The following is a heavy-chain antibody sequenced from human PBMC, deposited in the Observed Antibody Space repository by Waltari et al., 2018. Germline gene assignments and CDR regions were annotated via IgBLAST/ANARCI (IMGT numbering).Heavy chain of an antibody. CDR1: GYSIDRGYF. V-gene: IGHV4-38-2*01. D-gene: IGHD6-13*01. CDR3: ARAPGVAAAAYFDY. Sequence: QVQLQESGPGLVKPSETLSLTCDVSGYSIDRGYFWGWIRQPPGKGLEWIGTIFHAGFTYYSPSLKGRVTMSVDKSKNQFSLNLSSETAADTAVYYCARAPGVAAAAYFDYWGQGILVTVSS. J-gene: IGHJ4*02. CDR2: IFHAGFT.